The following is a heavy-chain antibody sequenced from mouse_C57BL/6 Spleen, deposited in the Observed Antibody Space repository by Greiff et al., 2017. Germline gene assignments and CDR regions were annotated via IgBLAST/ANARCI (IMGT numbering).Heavy chain of an antibody. J-gene: IGHJ2*01. Sequence: QVQLQQPGAELVKPGASVKLSCKASGYTFTSYWMQWVKQRPGQGLEWIGEIDPSDSNTTYNQKFKGKATLTVDTSSSTAYMQLSSLTSADSAVYYCARTITTVVHDYWGQGTTLTVSS. CDR1: GYTFTSYW. CDR2: IDPSDSNT. CDR3: ARTITTVVHDY. V-gene: IGHV1-50*01. D-gene: IGHD1-1*01.